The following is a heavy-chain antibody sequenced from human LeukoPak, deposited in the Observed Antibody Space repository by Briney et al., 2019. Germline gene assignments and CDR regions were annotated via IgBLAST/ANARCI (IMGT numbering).Heavy chain of an antibody. Sequence: SCKASGFTFSSYAMSWVRQAPGKGLEWVSAISGSGGSTYYADSVKGRFTISRDNSKNTLYLQMNSLRAEDTAVYYCAKGGGYCSSTSCYKFDYWGQGILVTVSS. CDR3: AKGGGYCSSTSCYKFDY. J-gene: IGHJ4*02. D-gene: IGHD2-2*02. CDR2: ISGSGGST. V-gene: IGHV3-23*01. CDR1: GFTFSSYA.